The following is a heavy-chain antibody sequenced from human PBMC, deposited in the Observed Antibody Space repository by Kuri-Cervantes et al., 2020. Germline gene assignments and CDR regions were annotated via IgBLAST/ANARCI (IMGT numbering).Heavy chain of an antibody. CDR1: GGSLGDYY. J-gene: IGHJ4*02. CDR3: ARDSFSRGYSGYVHFDY. CDR2: ISLSGST. Sequence: ESLKISCAVYGGSLGDYYWNWIRQPPGKGLEWIGEISLSGSTKYNPSLKSRVTISVDKSKNQFSLKLSSVTAADTAVYYCARDSFSRGYSGYVHFDYWGQGTLVTVSS. V-gene: IGHV4-34*01. D-gene: IGHD5-12*01.